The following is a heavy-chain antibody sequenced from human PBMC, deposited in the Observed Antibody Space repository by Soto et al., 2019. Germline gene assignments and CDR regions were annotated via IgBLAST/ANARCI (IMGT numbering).Heavy chain of an antibody. CDR1: GYTFTSYG. D-gene: IGHD2-15*01. J-gene: IGHJ4*02. V-gene: IGHV1-18*01. CDR2: ISAYNGNT. Sequence: GASVKVSCKASGYTFTSYGISWVRQAPGQGLEWMGWISAYNGNTNYAQKLQGRVTMTRDTSASTAYMELSSLRSEDTAVYYCARDLGGWPDYWGQGTLVTAPQ. CDR3: ARDLGGWPDY.